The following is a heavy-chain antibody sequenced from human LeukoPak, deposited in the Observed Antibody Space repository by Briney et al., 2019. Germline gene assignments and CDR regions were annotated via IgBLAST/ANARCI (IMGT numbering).Heavy chain of an antibody. J-gene: IGHJ4*02. CDR1: GFTFSDHY. D-gene: IGHD1-26*01. Sequence: GGSLRLSCAASGFTFSDHYMEWVRQAPGKGLEWVGRIKNRANNYTTEYVASVKGRFSISRHDSKNSVFLQMNSLKTEDTAVYYCNRGGTGSPYDYWGQGTLVTVSS. CDR3: NRGGTGSPYDY. CDR2: IKNRANNYTT. V-gene: IGHV3-72*01.